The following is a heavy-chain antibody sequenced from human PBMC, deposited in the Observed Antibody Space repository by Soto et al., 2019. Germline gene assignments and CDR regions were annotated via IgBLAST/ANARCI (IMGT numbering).Heavy chain of an antibody. V-gene: IGHV1-69*01. D-gene: IGHD3-22*01. CDR1: GGTFSRYA. J-gene: IGHJ4*02. CDR2: ITPMFGTA. Sequence: QVQLVQSGAEVKKPGSSVKVSCKASGGTFSRYAISWVRQAPGQGLEWMGGITPMFGTANYAQKFQGRVTINAVESTSTDYLVLRSLRFEDTALYYCARQFHYESSRYYYAYWGPGTLVTVSS. CDR3: ARQFHYESSRYYYAY.